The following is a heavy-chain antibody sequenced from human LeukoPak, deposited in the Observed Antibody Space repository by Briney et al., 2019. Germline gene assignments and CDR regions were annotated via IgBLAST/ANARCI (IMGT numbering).Heavy chain of an antibody. D-gene: IGHD6-6*01. CDR1: GFTFTNYW. J-gene: IGHJ4*02. V-gene: IGHV3-7*01. Sequence: GGSLRLSCAASGFTFTNYWMSWVRQAPGKGLEWVANIKQDGSEKYYVDSVEGRFTISRDNAKNSVSLQMNSLRGEDTAVHYCVRALGSSSADYWGQGTLVTVSS. CDR2: IKQDGSEK. CDR3: VRALGSSSADY.